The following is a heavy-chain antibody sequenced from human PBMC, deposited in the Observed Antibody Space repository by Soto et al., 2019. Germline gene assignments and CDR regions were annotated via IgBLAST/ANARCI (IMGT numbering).Heavy chain of an antibody. CDR2: IWYDGSNK. Sequence: PGGSLRLSCAASGFTFSSYGMHWVRQAPGKGLEWVAVIWYDGSNKYYADSVKGRFTISRDNSKNTLYLQMNSLRAEDTAVYYCARERGKQTYFDYWGQGTLVTVSS. CDR3: ARERGKQTYFDY. J-gene: IGHJ4*02. CDR1: GFTFSSYG. V-gene: IGHV3-33*01. D-gene: IGHD3-10*01.